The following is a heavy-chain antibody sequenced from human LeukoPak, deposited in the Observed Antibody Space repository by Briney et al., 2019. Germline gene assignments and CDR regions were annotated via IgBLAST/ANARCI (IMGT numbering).Heavy chain of an antibody. J-gene: IGHJ2*01. D-gene: IGHD4-11*01. V-gene: IGHV3-23*01. Sequence: GGSLRLSCAASGFTFSTYAMSWVRQAPGKGLEWVSTISGSGGSTYYADSVKGRFTISRDNSKSTLYLQMNSPRAEDTAVYYCAKDLDSHYARYFDLWGRGTLVTVSS. CDR1: GFTFSTYA. CDR3: AKDLDSHYARYFDL. CDR2: ISGSGGST.